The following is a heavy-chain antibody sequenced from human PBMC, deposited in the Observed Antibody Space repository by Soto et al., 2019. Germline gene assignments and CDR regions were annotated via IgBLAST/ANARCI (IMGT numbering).Heavy chain of an antibody. CDR3: VQDRGPFGDGRERGDY. J-gene: IGHJ4*02. D-gene: IGHD3-16*01. CDR1: GFIFSSCA. CDR2: ISYDRINK. Sequence: QVQLVESGGGVVQPGRSLRLSCAASGFIFSSCAMHWVRQAPGKGLEWVAVISYDRINKYYGDSVKGRFAISRDNSKNTLYLQMNSLSADDTAVYYCVQDRGPFGDGRERGDYWGQGTLVAVSS. V-gene: IGHV3-30*09.